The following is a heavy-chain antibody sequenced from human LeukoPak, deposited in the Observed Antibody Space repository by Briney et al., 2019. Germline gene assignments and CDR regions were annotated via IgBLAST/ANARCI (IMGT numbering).Heavy chain of an antibody. CDR2: IIPIFGPA. CDR3: AKSTYYYGSGEGSNYWYFDL. V-gene: IGHV1-69*13. J-gene: IGHJ2*01. Sequence: SVKVSCKTSGGTFSRFAISWVRQAPGQGLEWMGGIIPIFGPANYAQKFQGRVTITADESTSTAYMELSSLRSEDTALYYRAKSTYYYGSGEGSNYWYFDLWGRGTLVTVSS. CDR1: GGTFSRFA. D-gene: IGHD3-10*01.